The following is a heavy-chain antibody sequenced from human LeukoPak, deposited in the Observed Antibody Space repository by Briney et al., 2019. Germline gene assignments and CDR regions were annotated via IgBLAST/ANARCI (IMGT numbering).Heavy chain of an antibody. CDR1: GFTFSSYA. Sequence: GGSLRLSCAASGFTFSSYAMSWVRQAPGKGLEGVSAISGSGGSTYYADSVKGRFTISRDNSKNTLYLQMNSLRAEDTAVYDCAKALGRWYFDLWGRGTLVTVSS. J-gene: IGHJ2*01. CDR2: ISGSGGST. D-gene: IGHD1-26*01. CDR3: AKALGRWYFDL. V-gene: IGHV3-23*01.